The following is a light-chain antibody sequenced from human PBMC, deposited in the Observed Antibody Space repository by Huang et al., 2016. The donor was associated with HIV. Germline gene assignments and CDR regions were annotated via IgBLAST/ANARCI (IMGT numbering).Light chain of an antibody. CDR3: HQRSSWPPVT. Sequence: EIVLTQSPATLSLSPGERATLSCRSSQSVSNYLAWFQQKPGQAPRLLIYDTSNMAPGTPARFSGSGSGTDFSLTISSLEPEDFAVYYCHQRSSWPPVTFGQGTRLDIK. CDR2: DTS. J-gene: IGKJ5*01. CDR1: QSVSNY. V-gene: IGKV3-11*01.